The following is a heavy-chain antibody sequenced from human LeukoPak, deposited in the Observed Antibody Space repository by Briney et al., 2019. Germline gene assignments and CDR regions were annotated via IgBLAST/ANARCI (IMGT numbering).Heavy chain of an antibody. J-gene: IGHJ4*02. CDR2: IYYSGST. CDR1: GASISSYY. D-gene: IGHD1-26*01. Sequence: SETLSLTCTVSGASISSYYWSWIRQPLGKGLEWIGYIYYSGSTNYNPSLKSRVTISVDTSKNQFSLKLNSVTAADTAVYYCARRRGSNIGTFDYWGQGTLVTVSS. V-gene: IGHV4-59*08. CDR3: ARRRGSNIGTFDY.